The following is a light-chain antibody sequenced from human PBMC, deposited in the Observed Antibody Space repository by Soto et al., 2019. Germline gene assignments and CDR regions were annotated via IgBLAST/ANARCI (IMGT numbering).Light chain of an antibody. CDR1: QSVSSN. CDR3: QQYNNWPLT. V-gene: IGKV3-15*01. CDR2: GAS. Sequence: TQSPSFLSVSVGDRVTIPCRASQSVSSNLAWYQQKPGQAPRLLIYGASSRATGIPVRFSGSGSGTEFTLTISSLQSEDFAVYYCQQYNNWPLTFGQGTRLEI. J-gene: IGKJ5*01.